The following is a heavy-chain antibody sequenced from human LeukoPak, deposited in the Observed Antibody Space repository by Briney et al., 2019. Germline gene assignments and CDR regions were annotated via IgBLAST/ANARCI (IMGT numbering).Heavy chain of an antibody. Sequence: ASVKVSCKASGYTFTSYAISWVRQAPGQGLEWMGGIIPIFGTANYAQKFRGRVTITADESTSTAYMELSSLRSEDTAVYYCARDHYYDSSGHENLDYWGQGTLVTVSS. J-gene: IGHJ4*02. CDR2: IIPIFGTA. D-gene: IGHD3-22*01. V-gene: IGHV1-69*13. CDR3: ARDHYYDSSGHENLDY. CDR1: GYTFTSYA.